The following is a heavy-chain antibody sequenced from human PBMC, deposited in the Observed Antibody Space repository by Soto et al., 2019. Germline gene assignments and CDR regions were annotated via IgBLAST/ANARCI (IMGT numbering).Heavy chain of an antibody. Sequence: SETLSLTCAVSGGSISSGGYSWSWIRQPPGKGLEWIGYIYNSGSTYYNPSLKSRVTISVDRSKNQFSLKLSSVTAADTAVYYCARAGIQLWPLDYWGQGTLVTVSS. V-gene: IGHV4-30-2*01. J-gene: IGHJ4*02. CDR2: IYNSGST. CDR1: GGSISSGGYS. D-gene: IGHD5-18*01. CDR3: ARAGIQLWPLDY.